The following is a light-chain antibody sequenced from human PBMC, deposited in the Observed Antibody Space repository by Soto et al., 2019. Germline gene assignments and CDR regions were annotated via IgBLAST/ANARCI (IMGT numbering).Light chain of an antibody. CDR2: DAS. J-gene: IGKJ2*01. CDR1: QSISSC. Sequence: EIVLTQSPATLSSSAGERATLSCRASQSISSCLAWYQQKPGQAPKLLIYDASNRATGIPARFSGSGSGTDFTITISSLEPEDFAVYYCQQRSNWPPYTFGQGTKLEIK. V-gene: IGKV3-11*01. CDR3: QQRSNWPPYT.